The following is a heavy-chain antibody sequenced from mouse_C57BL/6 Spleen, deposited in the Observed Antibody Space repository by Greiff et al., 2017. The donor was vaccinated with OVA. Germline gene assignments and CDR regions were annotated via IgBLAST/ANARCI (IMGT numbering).Heavy chain of an antibody. CDR2: ISSGGSYT. D-gene: IGHD2-1*01. J-gene: IGHJ4*01. V-gene: IGHV5-6*01. CDR1: GFTFSSYG. Sequence: EVHLVESGGDLVKPGGSLKLSCAASGFTFSSYGMSWVRQTPDKRLEWVATISSGGSYTYYPDSVKGRFTISRDNAKNTLYLQMSSLKSEDTAMYYCARREDGNSYYYAMDYWGQGTSVTVSS. CDR3: ARREDGNSYYYAMDY.